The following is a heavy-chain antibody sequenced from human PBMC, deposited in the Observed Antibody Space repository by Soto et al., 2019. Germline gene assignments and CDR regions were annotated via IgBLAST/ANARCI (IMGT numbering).Heavy chain of an antibody. V-gene: IGHV1-69*01. J-gene: IGHJ6*02. D-gene: IGHD2-2*01. CDR2: IIPISGTA. CDR3: ARSQGSSTSLEIYYYYYYGMDV. CDR1: GGTFSSYA. Sequence: QVQLVQSGAEVKKPRSSVKVSCKASGGTFSSYAISWVRQAPGQGLEWMGGIIPISGTANYAQKFQGRVTSTADESTSTAYMELSSLRSEDTAVYYCARSQGSSTSLEIYYYYYYGMDVWGQGTTVTVSS.